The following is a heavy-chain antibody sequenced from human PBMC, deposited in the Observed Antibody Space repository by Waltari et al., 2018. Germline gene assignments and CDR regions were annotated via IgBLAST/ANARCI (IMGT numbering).Heavy chain of an antibody. CDR1: GAPFSDYF. J-gene: IGHJ1*01. V-gene: IGHV4-34*01. CDR3: LLGF. CDR2: INHSGLN. Sequence: QVRLQQWGAGLLKPSETLSLTCAVYGAPFSDYFWTWIRQPPGKGLEWIGEINHSGLNNYNPSLKGRATISVDTSTNQFSLSLNSDCATGVRAAWELLGFWSQGTLVSISS. D-gene: IGHD1-26*01.